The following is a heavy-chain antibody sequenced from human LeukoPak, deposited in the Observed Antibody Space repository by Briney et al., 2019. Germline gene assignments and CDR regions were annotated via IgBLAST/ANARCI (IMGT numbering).Heavy chain of an antibody. CDR2: ISSDGTTV. J-gene: IGHJ3*01. Sequence: GGSLRLSCAASGLTFSTSEMHWVRQTPGTGLEWLSYISSDGTTVYHADSVKGRFTISRDNAKNSLYLQMNSLSGDDTAVYYCTSASRWGQGTLVTVSS. CDR3: TSASR. CDR1: GLTFSTSE. V-gene: IGHV3-48*03.